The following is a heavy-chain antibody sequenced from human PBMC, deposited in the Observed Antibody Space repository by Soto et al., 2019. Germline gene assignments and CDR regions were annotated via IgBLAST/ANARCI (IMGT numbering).Heavy chain of an antibody. J-gene: IGHJ5*02. CDR2: IYHSGST. V-gene: IGHV4-30-2*01. D-gene: IGHD2-2*01. CDR3: ARVPDR. Sequence: PSETLSLTCAVSGGSMSSGGYFWSWIRQPPGKGLEWIGYIYHSGSTYYNPSLKMRVTISVDRSKNQFSLKLSSVTAADTAVYYCARVPDRWGQGTLVTVSS. CDR1: GGSMSSGGYF.